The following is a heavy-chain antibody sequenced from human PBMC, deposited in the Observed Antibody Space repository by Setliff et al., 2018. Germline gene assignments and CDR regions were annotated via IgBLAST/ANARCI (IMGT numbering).Heavy chain of an antibody. CDR2: IIHSGST. V-gene: IGHV4-34*12. J-gene: IGHJ4*02. Sequence: SETLSLTCAVYGGSFSGYYWSWIRQPPGKRLEWIGEIIHSGSTNYNPSLKSRVTISMDTSKNQFSLKVNSVTAADTAVYYCMRQVGGGLWYFDYWGQGILVTVSS. CDR1: GGSFSGYY. CDR3: MRQVGGGLWYFDY. D-gene: IGHD2-15*01.